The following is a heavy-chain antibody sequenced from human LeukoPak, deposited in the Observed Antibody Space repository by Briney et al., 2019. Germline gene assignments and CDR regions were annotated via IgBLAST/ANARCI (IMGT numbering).Heavy chain of an antibody. V-gene: IGHV4-59*01. CDR3: ARVGSGGMNWFDP. CDR2: IYYSGST. CDR1: GGSISSYY. J-gene: IGHJ5*02. Sequence: SETLSLTYTVSGGSISSYYWSWIRQPPGKGLEWIGYIYYSGSTNYNPSLKSRVTISVDTSKNQFSLKLSSVTAADTAVYYCARVGSGGMNWFDPWGQGTLVTVSS. D-gene: IGHD2-15*01.